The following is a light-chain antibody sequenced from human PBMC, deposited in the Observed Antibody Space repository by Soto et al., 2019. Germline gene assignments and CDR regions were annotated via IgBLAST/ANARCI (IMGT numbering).Light chain of an antibody. Sequence: EIVMTQSPATLSVSPGERVTLSCRASQNINSNLAWYQQKPGPAPRLLMYGASSRATAIPARFSGSGSGTGFSLTISSLQSEYFAVYYCQQYNNWPWTFGQGTKVEIK. CDR3: QQYNNWPWT. CDR1: QNINSN. CDR2: GAS. J-gene: IGKJ1*01. V-gene: IGKV3-15*01.